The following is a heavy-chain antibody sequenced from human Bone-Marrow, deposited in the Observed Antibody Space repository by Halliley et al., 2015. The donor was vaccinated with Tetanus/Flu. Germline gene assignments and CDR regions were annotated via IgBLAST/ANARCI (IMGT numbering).Heavy chain of an antibody. CDR2: IHYSGIT. D-gene: IGHD5-18*01. J-gene: IGHJ5*02. V-gene: IGHV4-59*01. CDR1: GASINHFY. CDR3: ARGPTGSGYNFGSNWFDP. Sequence: TLSLTCTVSGASINHFYWSWIRQSPGKGLEWIGYIHYSGITNYNPSLKSRATVSVDTSKSQISLSLSSVTAADAAVYYCARGPTGSGYNFGSNWFDPWGQGALVTVSS.